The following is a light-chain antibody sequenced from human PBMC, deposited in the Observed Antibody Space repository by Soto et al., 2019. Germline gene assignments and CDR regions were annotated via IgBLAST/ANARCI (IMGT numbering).Light chain of an antibody. V-gene: IGLV2-11*01. Sequence: QSALTQPRSVSGSPGQSVAISCTGSSSDVGGYNYVSWYQQHPGKAPKVMIYDVSKRPSGVPDRFSGSKSGDTASLTITGLQAEDEADYSCCSDARGRKDFGTGTKVTVL. CDR1: SSDVGGYNY. CDR2: DVS. J-gene: IGLJ1*01. CDR3: CSDARGRKD.